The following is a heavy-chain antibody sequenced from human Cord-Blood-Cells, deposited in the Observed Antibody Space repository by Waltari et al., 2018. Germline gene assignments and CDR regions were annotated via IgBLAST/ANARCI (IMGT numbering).Heavy chain of an antibody. Sequence: QLQLQESGPGLVKPSETLSLTCTVSGGSISSSSYYWGWIRQPPGKGLEWIGSIYYSGSTYYNPSLKSRVTISVDTSKNQFSLKRSSVTAADTAVYYCARRAGIAARNWFDPWGQGTLVTVSS. CDR2: IYYSGST. J-gene: IGHJ5*02. V-gene: IGHV4-39*01. CDR1: GGSISSSSYY. CDR3: ARRAGIAARNWFDP. D-gene: IGHD6-6*01.